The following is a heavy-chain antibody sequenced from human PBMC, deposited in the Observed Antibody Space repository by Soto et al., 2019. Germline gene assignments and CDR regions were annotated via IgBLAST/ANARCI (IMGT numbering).Heavy chain of an antibody. CDR3: VKDGNWLDVYFDV. CDR1: GIEFSNYA. D-gene: IGHD6-19*01. CDR2: SSASGRSR. J-gene: IGHJ4*02. Sequence: GGSLRLSCVASGIEFSNYAMSWVRQAPGKGLEWVSISSASGRSRYHADSVKGRFTISRDNSKNTLYLHMTNLRAEDTAVYYCVKDGNWLDVYFDVWGQGTPVTVSS. V-gene: IGHV3-23*01.